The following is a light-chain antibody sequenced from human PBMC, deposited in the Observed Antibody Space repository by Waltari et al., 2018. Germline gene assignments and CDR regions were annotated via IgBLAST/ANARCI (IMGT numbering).Light chain of an antibody. J-gene: IGLJ3*02. Sequence: QSALAQPASVSGIPGQSISISCTGTSSDIGGYNYVSWYQQHSGKAPKVILYDVTYRPLGIAMRFSGSKSGNTASLTIYGLQAEDEAYYYCSSYTSNISWVFGGGTKLTVL. V-gene: IGLV2-14*03. CDR1: SSDIGGYNY. CDR3: SSYTSNISWV. CDR2: DVT.